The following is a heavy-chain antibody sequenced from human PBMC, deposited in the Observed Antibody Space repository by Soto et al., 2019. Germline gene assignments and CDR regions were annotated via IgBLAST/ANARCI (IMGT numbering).Heavy chain of an antibody. D-gene: IGHD5-18*01. Sequence: SETLSLTCAVYGGSFSGYYWSWIRQPPGKGLEWIGEINHSGSTNYNPSLKSRVTISIDTSKNQFSLKLSSVTAADTAVYYCASLDTGGFDYWGQGTLVTVSS. CDR1: GGSFSGYY. CDR3: ASLDTGGFDY. J-gene: IGHJ4*02. CDR2: INHSGST. V-gene: IGHV4-34*01.